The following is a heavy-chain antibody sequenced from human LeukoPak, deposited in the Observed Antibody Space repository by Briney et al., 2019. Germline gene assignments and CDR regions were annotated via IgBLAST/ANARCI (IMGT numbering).Heavy chain of an antibody. CDR1: GYTFTSYY. J-gene: IGHJ4*02. CDR3: AAGRDTAMVIGFDY. Sequence: RASVQVSCKTSGYTFTSYYIHWLRQAPGQRFEWMGWSDPKSGATKYEHFQGRVTMTRDTSISTAYMELSRLRSDDTAVYYCAAGRDTAMVIGFDYWGQGTLVTVSS. D-gene: IGHD5-18*01. CDR2: SDPKSGAT. V-gene: IGHV1-2*02.